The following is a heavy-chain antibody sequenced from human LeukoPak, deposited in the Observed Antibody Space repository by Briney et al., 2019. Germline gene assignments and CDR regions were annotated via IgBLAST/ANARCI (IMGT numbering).Heavy chain of an antibody. CDR2: IIPIFGTA. V-gene: IGHV1-69*13. Sequence: GTSVKVSCKASGGTFSSYAISWVRQAPGQGLEWMGGIIPIFGTANYAQKFQGRVTITADESTSTAYMELSSLRSEDTAVYYCARGGYSYGYADYYYYYMDVWGKGTTVTISS. J-gene: IGHJ6*03. CDR1: GGTFSSYA. CDR3: ARGGYSYGYADYYYYYMDV. D-gene: IGHD5-18*01.